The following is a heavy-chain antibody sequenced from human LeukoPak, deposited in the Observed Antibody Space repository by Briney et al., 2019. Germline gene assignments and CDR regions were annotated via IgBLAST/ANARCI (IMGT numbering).Heavy chain of an antibody. CDR3: AREESWVFDY. CDR2: IYTSGST. Sequence: PSETLSLTCTVSGGSISSGSYYWSWIRQPAGKGLEWIGRIYTSGSTNYNPSLKSRVTISVDTSKNQFSLKLSSVTAADTAVYYCAREESWVFDYWGQGTLVTVSS. CDR1: GGSISSGSYY. V-gene: IGHV4-61*02. J-gene: IGHJ4*02. D-gene: IGHD6-13*01.